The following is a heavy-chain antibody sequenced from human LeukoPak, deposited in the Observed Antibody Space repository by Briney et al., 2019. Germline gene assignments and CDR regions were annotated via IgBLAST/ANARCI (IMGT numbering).Heavy chain of an antibody. CDR3: GRDGFMGT. Sequence: GGSLRLSCAASGFTFSSYGMHWVRQAPGKGLEWVAVISYGGSSKYCADSVKGRFTISRDNSKNTLYLQMNSLRAEDTAVYYCGRDGFMGTWGQGTMVTVSS. V-gene: IGHV3-30*03. D-gene: IGHD7-27*01. CDR1: GFTFSSYG. J-gene: IGHJ3*01. CDR2: ISYGGSSK.